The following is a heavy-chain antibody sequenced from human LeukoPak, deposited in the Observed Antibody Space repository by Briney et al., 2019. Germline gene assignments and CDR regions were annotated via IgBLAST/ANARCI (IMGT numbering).Heavy chain of an antibody. CDR1: GYTFTDYY. V-gene: IGHV1-2*02. CDR3: ARKGGPRFNAFDI. CDR2: LTPNSGGT. Sequence: ASVKVFCKASGYTFTDYYLHWVRQAPGQGLEWMGGLTPNSGGTNSAQKFQGKVTMTRDTSISTAYMDLSRLTSDDTAIYYCARKGGPRFNAFDIWGQGTMVTVSS. D-gene: IGHD1-14*01. J-gene: IGHJ3*02.